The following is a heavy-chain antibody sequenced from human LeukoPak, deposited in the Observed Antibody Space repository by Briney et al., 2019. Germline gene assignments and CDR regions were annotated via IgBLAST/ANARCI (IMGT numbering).Heavy chain of an antibody. CDR2: IYQSGST. D-gene: IGHD3-3*02. CDR3: GREKTLAHPSARPHVDAFDI. J-gene: IGHJ3*02. CDR1: GGSFSGYY. Sequence: SETLSLTCAVHGGSFSGYYWSWIRQPPGKGLEWIGYIYQSGSTYYNPSLKSRVTISVDRSKNQFSLKLSSVTAADTAVYYGGREKTLAHPSARPHVDAFDIWGQGTMVTVSS. V-gene: IGHV4-34*01.